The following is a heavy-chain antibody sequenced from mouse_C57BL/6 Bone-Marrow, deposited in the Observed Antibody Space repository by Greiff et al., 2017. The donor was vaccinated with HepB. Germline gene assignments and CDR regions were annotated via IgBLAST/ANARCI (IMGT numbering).Heavy chain of an antibody. D-gene: IGHD2-2*01. CDR2: ISDGGSYT. J-gene: IGHJ4*01. CDR1: GFTFSSYA. Sequence: EVKLQESGGGLVKPGGSLKLSCAASGFTFSSYAMSWVRQTPEKRLEWVATISDGGSYTYYPDNVKGRFTISRDNAKNNLYLQMSHLKSEDTAMYFCARDLIWFGAMDYWGQGTSVTVSS. V-gene: IGHV5-4*01. CDR3: ARDLIWFGAMDY.